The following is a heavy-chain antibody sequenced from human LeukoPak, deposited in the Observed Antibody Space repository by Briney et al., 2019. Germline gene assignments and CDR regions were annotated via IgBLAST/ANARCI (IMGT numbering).Heavy chain of an antibody. CDR2: INHSGST. CDR3: ARRAGAYSLPYDY. D-gene: IGHD4/OR15-4a*01. J-gene: IGHJ4*02. CDR1: GGSFSGYY. V-gene: IGHV4-34*01. Sequence: PSETLSLTCAVYGGSFSGYYWSWIRQPPGKGLEWIGEINHSGSTNYNPSLKSRVTISVDTSKNQFSLKLSSVTAADTAVYYCARRAGAYSLPYDYWGQGTLVTVSS.